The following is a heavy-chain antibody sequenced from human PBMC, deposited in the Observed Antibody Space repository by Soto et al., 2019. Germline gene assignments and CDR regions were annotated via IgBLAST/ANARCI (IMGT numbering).Heavy chain of an antibody. V-gene: IGHV3-74*02. CDR3: ARGDCVGGNCYSLAGSFYYYMDV. J-gene: IGHJ6*03. D-gene: IGHD2-15*01. CDR1: GFTFSNYW. Sequence: EVQLVESGGGLVQPGGSLRLSCAASGFTFSNYWMYWVRQAPGKGLEWVSRINSDGSVSSYADSVKGRLTISRDNVKNTLYLQMDSLRAEDTAVYYCARGDCVGGNCYSLAGSFYYYMDVWGNGTTVTVFS. CDR2: INSDGSVS.